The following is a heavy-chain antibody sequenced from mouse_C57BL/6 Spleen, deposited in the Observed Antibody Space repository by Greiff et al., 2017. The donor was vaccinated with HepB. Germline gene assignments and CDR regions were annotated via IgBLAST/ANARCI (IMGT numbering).Heavy chain of an antibody. CDR1: GYTFTDYY. Sequence: EVQLQQSGPELVKPGASVKISCKASGYTFTDYYMNWVKQSHGKSLEWIGDINPNNGGTSYNQKFKGKATLTVDKSSSTAYMELRSLTSEDSAGYYCAREEAYDGYFDVWGTGTTVTVSS. V-gene: IGHV1-26*01. CDR3: AREEAYDGYFDV. CDR2: INPNNGGT. D-gene: IGHD2-3*01. J-gene: IGHJ1*03.